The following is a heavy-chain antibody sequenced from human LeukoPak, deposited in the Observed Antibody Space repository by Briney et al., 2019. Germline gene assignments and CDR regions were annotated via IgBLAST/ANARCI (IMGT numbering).Heavy chain of an antibody. Sequence: SVKVSCKASGGTFSSYAISWVRQAPGQGLEWMGGIIPIFGTANYAQKFQGRVTITTDESTSTAYMELSSLRSEDTAVYYCAVLNYYDSSGYSPFDYWGQGTLVTVSS. CDR1: GGTFSSYA. CDR2: IIPIFGTA. V-gene: IGHV1-69*05. CDR3: AVLNYYDSSGYSPFDY. J-gene: IGHJ4*02. D-gene: IGHD3-22*01.